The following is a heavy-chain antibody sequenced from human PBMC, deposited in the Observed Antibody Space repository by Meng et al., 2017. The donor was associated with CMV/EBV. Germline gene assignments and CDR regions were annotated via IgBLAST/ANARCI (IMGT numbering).Heavy chain of an antibody. Sequence: SCSASSFTFSSYCMHWVRQAPGKGLVWVSRINSDGSSTSYTGSVKSRFNISRDNAKNTLYLQMNSLRAEDTAVYYCARGDYPYYFDYWGQGTLVTVSS. CDR2: INSDGSST. CDR1: SFTFSSYC. CDR3: ARGDYPYYFDY. V-gene: IGHV3-74*01. D-gene: IGHD3-16*01. J-gene: IGHJ4*02.